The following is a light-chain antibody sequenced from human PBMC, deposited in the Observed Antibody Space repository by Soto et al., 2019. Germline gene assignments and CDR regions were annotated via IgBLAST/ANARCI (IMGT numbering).Light chain of an antibody. J-gene: IGKJ2*01. Sequence: EFVLTQSPGTLSLSPGERATLSCRASQTVRNNYLAWYQQKPGQAPRLLIYDASSRATGIPDRFSGGGSGTDFTLTISRLEPEDFATYFCQQSYFTPYTFGQGTKVDIK. CDR2: DAS. CDR3: QQSYFTPYT. CDR1: QTVRNNY. V-gene: IGKV3D-20*02.